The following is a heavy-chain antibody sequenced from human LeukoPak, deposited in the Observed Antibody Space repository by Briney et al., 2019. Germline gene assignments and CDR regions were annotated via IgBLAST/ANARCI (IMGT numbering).Heavy chain of an antibody. Sequence: GGSLRLSCAASGFTFSSYSMNWVRQAPGKGLEWVSYISSSSSTIYYADSVKGRFTISRDNAKNSLYLQMNSLRAEDTAVYYCAREVGYDSSGYYYEDHWGQGTLVTVSS. V-gene: IGHV3-48*04. J-gene: IGHJ4*02. CDR1: GFTFSSYS. CDR2: ISSSSSTI. CDR3: AREVGYDSSGYYYEDH. D-gene: IGHD3-22*01.